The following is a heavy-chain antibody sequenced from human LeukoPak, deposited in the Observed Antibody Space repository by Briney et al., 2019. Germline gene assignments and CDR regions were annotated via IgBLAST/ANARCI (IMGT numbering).Heavy chain of an antibody. Sequence: GGSLRLSCAASGFTFSSYWMRWVRQAPGKGVEWVANIKQDGSEKYYVDSVKGRFTISRDNAKNSLYLQMNSLRAEDTAVYYCASALDYYGSGSYYYWGQGTLVTVSS. V-gene: IGHV3-7*01. D-gene: IGHD3-10*01. J-gene: IGHJ4*02. CDR3: ASALDYYGSGSYYY. CDR2: IKQDGSEK. CDR1: GFTFSSYW.